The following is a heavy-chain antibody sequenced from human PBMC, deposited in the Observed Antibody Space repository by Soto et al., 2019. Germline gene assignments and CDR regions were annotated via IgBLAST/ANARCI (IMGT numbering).Heavy chain of an antibody. CDR3: AGQPARIAESGWFDP. J-gene: IGHJ5*02. Sequence: EVQLVESGGGLVQPGGSLRLSCAASGFTFSSYSMNWVRQAPGKGLEWVSYISSSSSTIYYADSVKGRFTISRDNAKNSLYLQMNSLRAEDTAVDYCAGQPARIAESGWFDPWGQGTLVTVSS. CDR2: ISSSSSTI. V-gene: IGHV3-48*01. D-gene: IGHD6-13*01. CDR1: GFTFSSYS.